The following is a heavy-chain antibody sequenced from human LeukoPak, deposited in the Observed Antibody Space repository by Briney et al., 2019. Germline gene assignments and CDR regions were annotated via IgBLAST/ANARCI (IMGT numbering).Heavy chain of an antibody. CDR1: GFTFSSYG. D-gene: IGHD6-19*01. CDR2: IWYDGSNK. Sequence: GGSLRLSCAASGFTFSSYGMHWVRQAPGKGLEWVAVIWYDGSNKYCADSVKGRFTISRDNSKNTLYLQMNSLRAEDTAVYYCARWGTIAVAAHWGGETWFDPWGQEPLVTVS. CDR3: ARWGTIAVAAHWGGETWFDP. J-gene: IGHJ5*02. V-gene: IGHV3-33*01.